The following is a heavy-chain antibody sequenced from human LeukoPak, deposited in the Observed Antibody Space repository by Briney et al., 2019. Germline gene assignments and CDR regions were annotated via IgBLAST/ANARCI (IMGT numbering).Heavy chain of an antibody. CDR2: IYHNGNT. CDR1: GYSISSGYY. J-gene: IGHJ3*02. V-gene: IGHV4-38-2*02. Sequence: SETPSLTCAVSGYSISSGYYWGWIRQPPGKGLEWIGSIYHNGNTYYNPSLKSRVTISVDTSKNQFSLKLSSVTAADTAVSYCAREYSSSSRAFDIWGQGTMVTVSS. CDR3: AREYSSSSRAFDI. D-gene: IGHD6-6*01.